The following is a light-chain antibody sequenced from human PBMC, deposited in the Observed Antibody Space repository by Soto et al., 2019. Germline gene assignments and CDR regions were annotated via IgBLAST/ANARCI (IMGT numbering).Light chain of an antibody. J-gene: IGKJ1*01. CDR2: TS. CDR3: QQYGTLPWT. V-gene: IGKV3-20*01. CDR1: QSVRNNY. Sequence: EIVLTQSPGTLSLSPGDRASLSCRASQSVRNNYLSWYQQKPGQAPRLLMFTSNRASGVPDRFSGSGSATDFTLNISGQEPEDFAVYCCQQYGTLPWTFGQGTKVEI.